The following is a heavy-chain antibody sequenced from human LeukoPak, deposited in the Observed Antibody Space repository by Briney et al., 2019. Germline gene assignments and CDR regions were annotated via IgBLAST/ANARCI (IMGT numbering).Heavy chain of an antibody. Sequence: PGGSLRLSCAASGFTFSSYSMNWVRQAPGKGLEWVSSISISSSYVCYADSVKGRFTISRDNAKDSLYLQMNSLRAEDTAVYYCARDRSGYGYGMDVWGQGTTVTASS. J-gene: IGHJ6*02. CDR3: ARDRSGYGYGMDV. CDR2: ISISSSYV. V-gene: IGHV3-21*01. CDR1: GFTFSSYS. D-gene: IGHD3-3*01.